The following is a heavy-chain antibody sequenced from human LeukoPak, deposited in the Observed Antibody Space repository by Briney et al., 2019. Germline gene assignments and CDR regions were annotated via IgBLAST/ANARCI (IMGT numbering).Heavy chain of an antibody. CDR1: GYTFTSYD. Sequence: ASVKVSCKASGYTFTSYDINWLRQATGQGLEWMGWMNPNSGNTGYAQKFQGRVTMTRNTSISTAYMELSSLRSEDTAVYYCARGLRFLEWLLYDYWGQGTLVTVSS. CDR2: MNPNSGNT. CDR3: ARGLRFLEWLLYDY. J-gene: IGHJ4*02. V-gene: IGHV1-8*01. D-gene: IGHD3-3*01.